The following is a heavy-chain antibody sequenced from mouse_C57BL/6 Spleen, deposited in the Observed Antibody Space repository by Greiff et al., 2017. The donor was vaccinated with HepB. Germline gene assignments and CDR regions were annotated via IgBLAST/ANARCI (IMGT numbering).Heavy chain of an antibody. CDR1: GFTFSSYA. CDR3: TRDTVITTVVATEAMDY. Sequence: EVMLVESGEGLVKPGGSLKLSCAASGFTFSSYAMSWVRQTPEKRLEWVAYISSGGDYIYYADTVKGRFTISRDNARNTLYLQMSSLKSEDTAMYYCTRDTVITTVVATEAMDYWGQGTSVTVSS. CDR2: ISSGGDYI. D-gene: IGHD1-1*01. J-gene: IGHJ4*01. V-gene: IGHV5-9-1*02.